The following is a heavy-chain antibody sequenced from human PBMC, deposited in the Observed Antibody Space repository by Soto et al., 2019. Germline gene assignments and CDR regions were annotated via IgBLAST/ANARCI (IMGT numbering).Heavy chain of an antibody. CDR3: ARDLQFYSDSSGYRDVFDI. CDR2: ISANNGNT. Sequence: QVQLVQSGAEVKKPGASVKVSCKASGYIFTTYGISWVRQAPGQGLEWMGWISANNGNTYYAQKFQGRVTMNTDTPTRTIYIELRSLRSDDTAVYYCARDLQFYSDSSGYRDVFDIWGQGTMVTVSS. D-gene: IGHD3-22*01. CDR1: GYIFTTYG. J-gene: IGHJ3*02. V-gene: IGHV1-18*01.